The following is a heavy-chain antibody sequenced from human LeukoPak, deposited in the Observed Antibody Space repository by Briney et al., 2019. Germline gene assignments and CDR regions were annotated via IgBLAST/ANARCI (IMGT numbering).Heavy chain of an antibody. CDR2: IYYSGST. CDR3: ARRNGGYDFWSGDNWFDP. CDR1: GGSISSGGYY. J-gene: IGHJ5*02. D-gene: IGHD3-3*01. Sequence: PSQTLSLTCTVSGGSISSGGYYWSWIRQHPGKGLEWIGYIYYSGSTYYNPSLKSRVTISVDTSKNQFSLKLSSVTAADTAVYYCARRNGGYDFWSGDNWFDPWGQGTLVTVS. V-gene: IGHV4-31*03.